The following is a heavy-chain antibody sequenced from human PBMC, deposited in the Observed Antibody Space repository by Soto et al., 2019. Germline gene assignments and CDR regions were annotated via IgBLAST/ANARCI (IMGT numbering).Heavy chain of an antibody. CDR3: ARHRHPRGTVGATSPLDP. D-gene: IGHD1-26*01. CDR2: HYSGGST. Sequence: LRLSCAISGFSVSSNYLSWVRQAPGKGLEWVSVHYSGGSTYYADSVQGRFTISRDKSNNTLYLQMRRVRAEDTAVYFCARHRHPRGTVGATSPLDPWGQGTQVTVSS. CDR1: GFSVSSNY. J-gene: IGHJ5*02. V-gene: IGHV3-53*01.